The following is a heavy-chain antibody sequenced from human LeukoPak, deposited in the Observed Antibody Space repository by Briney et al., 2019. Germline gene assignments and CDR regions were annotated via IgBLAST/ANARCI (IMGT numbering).Heavy chain of an antibody. V-gene: IGHV4-4*07. J-gene: IGHJ6*02. CDR3: ARVRKYYDREGYGNYYGMDV. Sequence: SEPLSPTSSVCGASISQYSWTWIRQPAGKELEWLGLMYTSESTDYTPSLKSRVTMSLDTSLNQFSLRLSSLTVADTAVYYCARVRKYYDREGYGNYYGMDVWGQGATVTVSS. CDR1: GASISQYS. CDR2: MYTSEST. D-gene: IGHD3-22*01.